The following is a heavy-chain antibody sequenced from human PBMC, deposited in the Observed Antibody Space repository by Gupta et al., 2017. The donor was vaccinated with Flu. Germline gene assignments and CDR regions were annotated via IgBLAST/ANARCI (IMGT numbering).Heavy chain of an antibody. D-gene: IGHD6-13*01. J-gene: IGHJ4*02. CDR2: IYAGDSDT. V-gene: IGHV5-51*01. CDR1: GYSFTSHW. CDR3: ARKKPGIAAAAFDY. Sequence: EVQRVQSGAEVNKPAESLKLSCMGYGYSFTSHWIGWVRQMPGKGLEWMGSIYAGDSDTRYSPSVQGQVTISADKSISTAYLQWSSLKASDTAMHYCARKKPGIAAAAFDYWGQVTLVTVSS.